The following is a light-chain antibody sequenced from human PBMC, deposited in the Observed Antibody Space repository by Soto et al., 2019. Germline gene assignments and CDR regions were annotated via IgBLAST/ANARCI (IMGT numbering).Light chain of an antibody. J-gene: IGKJ4*01. CDR1: QGISSY. CDR3: QQYCSYPLT. Sequence: AIRMTQSPSSLSASTGDRVTITCRASQGISSYLAWYQQKPGKAPKLLIYAASTLQSGVPSRFSGSGSGTDFTLTISCLQSEDFATNYCQQYCSYPLTFGGGTRVEIK. CDR2: AAS. V-gene: IGKV1-8*01.